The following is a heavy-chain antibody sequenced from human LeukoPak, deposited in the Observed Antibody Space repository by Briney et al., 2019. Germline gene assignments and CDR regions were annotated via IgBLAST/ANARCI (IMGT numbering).Heavy chain of an antibody. CDR3: ASGIEYSSSDY. CDR1: GGSISSYY. Sequence: SETLSLTCTVSGGSISSYYWSWLRQPAGKGLEWIGRIYTSGSTNYNPSLKSRGTMSVDTSKNQFSLKLSSVTAADTAVYYCASGIEYSSSDYWGQGTLVTVSS. D-gene: IGHD6-6*01. CDR2: IYTSGST. J-gene: IGHJ4*02. V-gene: IGHV4-4*07.